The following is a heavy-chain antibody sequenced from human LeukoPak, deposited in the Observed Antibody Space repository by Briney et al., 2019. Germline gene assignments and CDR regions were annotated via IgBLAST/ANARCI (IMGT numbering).Heavy chain of an antibody. D-gene: IGHD6-6*01. J-gene: IGHJ4*02. CDR3: AKGSEYCSSVFDY. Sequence: GRSLRLSCAASGFTFSSYGMHWVRQAPGKGLEWVAVIWYDGSNKYYADSVKGRFTISRDNSKNTLYLQMNSLRAEDTAVYYCAKGSEYCSSVFDYWGQGTLVTVSS. CDR2: IWYDGSNK. V-gene: IGHV3-33*06. CDR1: GFTFSSYG.